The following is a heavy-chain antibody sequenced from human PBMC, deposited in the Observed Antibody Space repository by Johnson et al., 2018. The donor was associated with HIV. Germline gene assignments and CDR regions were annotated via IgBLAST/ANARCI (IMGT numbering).Heavy chain of an antibody. CDR2: SWSDGSNT. Sequence: QVQLVESGGGVVQPGGSLRLSCAASGFTFTDYGMHWVRQAPGKGLEWVAVSWSDGSNTFYSDSVKGRFTISRDNSKSTLYLQMNSLRAEDTAVYYCAKVAVATAAGGVALDIWGPGTMVIVSS. J-gene: IGHJ3*02. CDR1: GFTFTDYG. D-gene: IGHD6-13*01. V-gene: IGHV3-33*06. CDR3: AKVAVATAAGGVALDI.